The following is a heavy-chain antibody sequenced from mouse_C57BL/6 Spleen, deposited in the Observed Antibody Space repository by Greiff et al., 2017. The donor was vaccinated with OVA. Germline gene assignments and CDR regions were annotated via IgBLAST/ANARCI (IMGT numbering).Heavy chain of an antibody. CDR1: GYAFSSYW. CDR2: IYPGDGDT. CDR3: ARWGIYYGNNGFAY. J-gene: IGHJ3*01. Sequence: VQLQQSGAELVKPGASVKISCKASGYAFSSYWMNWVKQRPGKGLEWIGQIYPGDGDTNYNGKFKGKATLTADKSSSTAYMQRSSLTSEDSAVYFCARWGIYYGNNGFAYWGQGTLVTVAA. V-gene: IGHV1-80*01. D-gene: IGHD2-1*01.